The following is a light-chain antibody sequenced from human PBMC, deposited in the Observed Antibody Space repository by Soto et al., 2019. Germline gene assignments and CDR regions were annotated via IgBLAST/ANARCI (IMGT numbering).Light chain of an antibody. V-gene: IGKV3-15*01. CDR2: GAS. J-gene: IGKJ2*01. CDR3: QQYNYWPDT. Sequence: EIVMTQSPATLSVSPGERAALSCRASQSVSSNFAWYQHKPGQAPRLLIYGASTRATGIPARFSGSGSGTEFTLTISSLQSEDFAVYYCQQYNYWPDTFGQGTKLEIK. CDR1: QSVSSN.